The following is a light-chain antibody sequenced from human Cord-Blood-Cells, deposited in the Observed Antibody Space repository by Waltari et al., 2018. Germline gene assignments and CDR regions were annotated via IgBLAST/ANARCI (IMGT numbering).Light chain of an antibody. Sequence: QSALTQPASVSGSPGQSITISCTGTSSDVGSYNLVSWYQQPPGKAPKLMIYAGSKLPSGVSNRFSGSKSGNTAFLTISGLQAEGEADYYCCSYAGSSTWVFGGGTKLTVL. V-gene: IGLV2-23*01. CDR2: AGS. CDR1: SSDVGSYNL. CDR3: CSYAGSSTWV. J-gene: IGLJ3*02.